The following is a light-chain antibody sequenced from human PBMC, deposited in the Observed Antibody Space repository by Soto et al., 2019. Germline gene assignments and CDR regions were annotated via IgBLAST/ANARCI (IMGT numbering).Light chain of an antibody. J-gene: IGKJ3*01. CDR3: QQYNSYPIT. CDR2: LAS. Sequence: DIQMTQSPSTLSASVGDRVTITCRASQSLSNWLAWYQQKPGKAPKLLIYLASTLVYGVPSRFRGSGSGTEFTLTISGLQPDDFATYYCQQYNSYPITFGPGTKVDIK. CDR1: QSLSNW. V-gene: IGKV1-5*03.